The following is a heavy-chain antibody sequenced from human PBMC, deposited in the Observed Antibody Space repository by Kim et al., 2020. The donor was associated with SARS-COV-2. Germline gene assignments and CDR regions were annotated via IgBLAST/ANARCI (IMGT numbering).Heavy chain of an antibody. D-gene: IGHD6-25*01. Sequence: GGSLRLSCVASGFSFSSYGMHWVRQSPGKGLEWVAVIWYDGKNQYYAHSVRGRFTISRDTSKNTVSLQMNSLRAEDTGVYYCARAAYYYYYMDVWGKGTTVTVSS. CDR1: GFSFSSYG. V-gene: IGHV3-33*01. CDR2: IWYDGKNQ. J-gene: IGHJ6*03. CDR3: ARAAYYYYYMDV.